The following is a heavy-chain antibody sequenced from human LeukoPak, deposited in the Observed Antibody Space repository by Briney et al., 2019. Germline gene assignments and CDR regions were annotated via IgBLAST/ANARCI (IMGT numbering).Heavy chain of an antibody. CDR1: GFTFSSYG. D-gene: IGHD3-10*01. J-gene: IGHJ4*02. Sequence: PGGTLRLSCAASGFTFSSYGMSWVRQAPGKGLEWVSAISGSGGSTYYADSEKGRFTISRDNSKNTLYLQMNSLRAEDTAVYYCAKDVTDYYGSGSYYNAALDYWGQGTLVTVSS. CDR3: AKDVTDYYGSGSYYNAALDY. CDR2: ISGSGGST. V-gene: IGHV3-23*01.